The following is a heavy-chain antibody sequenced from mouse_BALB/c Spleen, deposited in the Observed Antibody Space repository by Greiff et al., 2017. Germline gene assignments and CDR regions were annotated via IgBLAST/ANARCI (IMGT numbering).Heavy chain of an antibody. J-gene: IGHJ4*01. CDR2: IDPANGNT. CDR1: GFNIKDTY. V-gene: IGHV14-3*02. CDR3: ARDYYGSSPYYYAMDY. Sequence: VHVKQSGAELVKPGASVKLSCTASGFNIKDTYMHWVKQRPEQGLEWIGRIDPANGNTKYDPKFQGKATITADTSSNTAYLQLSSLTSEDTAVYYCARDYYGSSPYYYAMDYWGQGTSVTVSS. D-gene: IGHD1-1*01.